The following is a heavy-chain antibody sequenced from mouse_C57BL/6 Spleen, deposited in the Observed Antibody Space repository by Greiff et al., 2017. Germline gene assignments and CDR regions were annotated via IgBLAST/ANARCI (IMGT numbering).Heavy chain of an antibody. V-gene: IGHV1-69*01. J-gene: IGHJ2*01. CDR2: IDPSDSYT. Sequence: QVQLQQPGAELVMPGASVKLSCKASGYTFTSYWMHWVKQRPGQGLEWIGEIDPSDSYTNYNQKFKGKSTLTVDKSSSTAYMQLSSLTSEDSAVYYCARERDYGNPFDYWGQGTTLTVSS. D-gene: IGHD2-1*01. CDR1: GYTFTSYW. CDR3: ARERDYGNPFDY.